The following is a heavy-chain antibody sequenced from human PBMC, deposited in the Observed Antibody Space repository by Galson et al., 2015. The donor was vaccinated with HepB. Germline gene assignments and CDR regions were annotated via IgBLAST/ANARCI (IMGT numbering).Heavy chain of an antibody. D-gene: IGHD3-22*01. V-gene: IGHV1-46*03. J-gene: IGHJ3*02. Sequence: SVKVSCKASGYTFTSYYMHWVRQAPGQGLEWMGIINPSGGSTSYAQKFQGRVTMTRDTSTSTVYMELSSLRSEDTAVYYCARADDSSGHLVAQAFDIWGQGTMVTVSS. CDR3: ARADDSSGHLVAQAFDI. CDR2: INPSGGST. CDR1: GYTFTSYY.